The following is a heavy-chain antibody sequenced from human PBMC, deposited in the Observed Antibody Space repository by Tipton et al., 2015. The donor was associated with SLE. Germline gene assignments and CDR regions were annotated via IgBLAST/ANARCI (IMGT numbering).Heavy chain of an antibody. D-gene: IGHD2-2*02. CDR3: ARESDYTMVWDT. Sequence: LRLSCAASGFTFSNHWMNWIRQTPGKGLEWIGEINHSGHTNYNPSLKSRVTISVDTSKNQFSLKLTSVTAADTAIYYCARESDYTMVWDTWGQGTLVTVSS. CDR2: INHSGHT. V-gene: IGHV4-34*01. J-gene: IGHJ5*02. CDR1: GFTFSNHW.